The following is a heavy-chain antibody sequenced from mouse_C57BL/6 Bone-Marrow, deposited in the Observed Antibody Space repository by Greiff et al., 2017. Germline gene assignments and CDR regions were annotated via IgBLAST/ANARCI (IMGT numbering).Heavy chain of an antibody. J-gene: IGHJ3*01. CDR1: GYTFTDYN. V-gene: IGHV1-18*01. Sequence: EVMLVESGPELVKPGASVKIPCKASGYTFTDYNMDWVKQSHGKSLEWIGDINPNNGGTIYNQKFKGKATLTVDKSSSTAYMELRSLTSEDTAVYYCARETRSGPSTGPCAYWGQGTLVTVSA. D-gene: IGHD4-1*02. CDR3: ARETRSGPSTGPCAY. CDR2: INPNNGGT.